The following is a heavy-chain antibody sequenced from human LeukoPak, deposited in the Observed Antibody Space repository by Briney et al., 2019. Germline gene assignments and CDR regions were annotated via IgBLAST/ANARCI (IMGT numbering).Heavy chain of an antibody. CDR3: AKGATYYDILTGQRSDY. J-gene: IGHJ4*02. CDR1: GFTFSSYA. Sequence: PGGSLRLSCAASGFTFSSYAMSWVRQAPGKGLEWVSAISGSGGSTYYADSVKGRFTISGDNSKNTLYLQMNSLRAEDTAVYYCAKGATYYDILTGQRSDYWGQGTLVTVSS. D-gene: IGHD3-9*01. CDR2: ISGSGGST. V-gene: IGHV3-23*01.